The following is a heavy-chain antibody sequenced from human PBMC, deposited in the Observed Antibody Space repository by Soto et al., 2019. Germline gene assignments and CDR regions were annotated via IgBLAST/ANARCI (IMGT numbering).Heavy chain of an antibody. CDR3: ARGGVSTRTFDY. CDR1: GYNFAVYW. CDR2: IYPSDSDT. J-gene: IGHJ4*02. Sequence: GESLKISCKGSGYNFAVYWIAWVRQMPGKGLELMGIIYPSDSDTRYRPSFQGQVTISADKSISSAYLQWSSLRASDTAMYYCARGGVSTRTFDYWGQRTPVTVSS. V-gene: IGHV5-51*01. D-gene: IGHD3-3*01.